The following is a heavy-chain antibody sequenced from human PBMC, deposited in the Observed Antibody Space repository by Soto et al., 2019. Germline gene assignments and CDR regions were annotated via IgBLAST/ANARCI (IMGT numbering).Heavy chain of an antibody. Sequence: GGSLRLSCAASGFTFSSYAMSWVRQAPGKGLEWVSAITGSGDGTYYTDSVKGRFTISRENSNNSLYLQMNSLGAEDTAVYYCAKDEVEEYHYIWGSYPLFYFDYWGQGTLVTVSS. CDR1: GFTFSSYA. CDR2: ITGSGDGT. CDR3: AKDEVEEYHYIWGSYPLFYFDY. J-gene: IGHJ4*02. D-gene: IGHD3-16*02. V-gene: IGHV3-23*01.